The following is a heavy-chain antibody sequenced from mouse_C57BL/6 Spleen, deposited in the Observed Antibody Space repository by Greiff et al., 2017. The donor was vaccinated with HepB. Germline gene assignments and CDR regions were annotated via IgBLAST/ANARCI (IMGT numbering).Heavy chain of an antibody. J-gene: IGHJ1*03. CDR3: AREGSARVVAEGWYFDV. Sequence: EVQLQHSGPELVKPGASVKISCKASGYTFTDYYMNWVKQSHGKSLEWIGDINPNNGGTSYNQKFKGKATLTVDKSSSTAYMELRSLTSEDSAVYYCAREGSARVVAEGWYFDVWGTGTTVTVSS. D-gene: IGHD1-1*01. CDR2: INPNNGGT. V-gene: IGHV1-26*01. CDR1: GYTFTDYY.